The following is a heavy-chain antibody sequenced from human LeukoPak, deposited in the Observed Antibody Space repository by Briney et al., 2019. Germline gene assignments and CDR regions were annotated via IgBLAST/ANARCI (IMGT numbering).Heavy chain of an antibody. CDR3: ARHDHYGSGSYRDTTMDV. CDR1: GYSFTSYW. V-gene: IGHV5-51*01. Sequence: GESLKISCKGSGYSFTSYWIGWVRQMPGKGLEWMGIIYPGDSDTRYSPSFQGQVTISADKSISTAYLQWSSLKASDTAMYYCARHDHYGSGSYRDTTMDVWGKGTTVTISS. D-gene: IGHD3-10*01. CDR2: IYPGDSDT. J-gene: IGHJ6*03.